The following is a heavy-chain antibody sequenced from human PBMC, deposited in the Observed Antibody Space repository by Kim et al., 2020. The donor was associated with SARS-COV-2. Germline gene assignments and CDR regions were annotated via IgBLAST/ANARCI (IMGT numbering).Heavy chain of an antibody. Sequence: GGSLRLSCAASGFTFSDYAMTWVRQAPGKGLEWVSGISGSGGSTHCADSVKGRFTISRDTSKNTLYLQMNSLRAEATAVYYCARVYCSGASCCYWYYFDYWGQGTLVTVSS. CDR2: ISGSGGST. J-gene: IGHJ4*02. CDR3: ARVYCSGASCCYWYYFDY. D-gene: IGHD2-15*01. CDR1: GFTFSDYA. V-gene: IGHV3-23*01.